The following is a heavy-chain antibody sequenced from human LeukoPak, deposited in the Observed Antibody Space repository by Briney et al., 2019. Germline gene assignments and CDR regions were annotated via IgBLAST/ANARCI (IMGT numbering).Heavy chain of an antibody. CDR2: IIPIFGPA. Sequence: SVKVSCKASGGTFSTFGLSWVRQAPGQGLEWMGGIIPIFGPANYAQKFQGIVTITADESTSTAYMELSSLRFEDTAVYFCARATGNSDHSPREPIHWYFDLWGRGTLVTVSS. D-gene: IGHD4-23*01. V-gene: IGHV1-69*01. CDR1: GGTFSTFG. J-gene: IGHJ2*01. CDR3: ARATGNSDHSPREPIHWYFDL.